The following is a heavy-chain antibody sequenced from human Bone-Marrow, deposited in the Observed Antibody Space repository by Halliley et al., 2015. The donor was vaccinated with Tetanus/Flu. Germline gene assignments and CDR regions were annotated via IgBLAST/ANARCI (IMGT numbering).Heavy chain of an antibody. V-gene: IGHV3-48*03. CDR2: LSSSGDV. J-gene: IGHJ5*01. D-gene: IGHD3-10*01. Sequence: LEWVAYLSSSGDVYYADSVKGRFTISRDNAKNSLYLQMNSLRAEDTAVYYCARGFSGSSRGFDFWGQGTLVTVSS. CDR3: ARGFSGSSRGFDF.